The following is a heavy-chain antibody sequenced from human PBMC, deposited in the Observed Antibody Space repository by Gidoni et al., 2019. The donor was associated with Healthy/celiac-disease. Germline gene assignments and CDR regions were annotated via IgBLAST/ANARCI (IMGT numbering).Heavy chain of an antibody. CDR3: ARSSSWYLRAGAFDI. CDR2: INHSGST. Sequence: QVQLQQWGAGLLKPSATLSLTCAVYGGSFSGYYWSWIRQPPGKGLEWIGEINHSGSTNYNPSLKSRVTISVDTSKNQFSLKLSSVTAADTAVYYCARSSSWYLRAGAFDIWGQGTMVTVSS. J-gene: IGHJ3*02. V-gene: IGHV4-34*01. D-gene: IGHD6-13*01. CDR1: GGSFSGYY.